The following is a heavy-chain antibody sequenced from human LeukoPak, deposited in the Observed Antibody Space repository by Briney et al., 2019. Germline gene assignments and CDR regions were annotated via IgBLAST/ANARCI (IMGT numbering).Heavy chain of an antibody. CDR2: IYYSGST. CDR3: ARLAIPRPYYFDY. CDR1: GGSISSYY. V-gene: IGHV4-59*08. Sequence: SETLSLTCTVSGGSISSYYWSWIRQPPGKGLEWIGYIYYSGSTNYNPSLKSRVTISVDTSKNQFSLKLSSVTAADTAVYYCARLAIPRPYYFDYWGQGTLVTVSS. J-gene: IGHJ4*02. D-gene: IGHD2-2*02.